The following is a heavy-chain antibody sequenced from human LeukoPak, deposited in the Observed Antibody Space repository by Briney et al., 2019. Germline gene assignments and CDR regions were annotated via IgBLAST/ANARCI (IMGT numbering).Heavy chain of an antibody. J-gene: IGHJ4*02. D-gene: IGHD2-2*03. CDR1: GFTFSSYG. V-gene: IGHV3-30*03. CDR2: ISYDGSNK. CDR3: ARDGYCSSTSCYPYY. Sequence: GGSLRLSCAASGFTFSSYGMHWVRQAPGKGLEWVAVISYDGSNKYYADSVKGRFTISRDNSKNTLYLQMNSLRAEDTAVYYCARDGYCSSTSCYPYYWGQGTLVTVSS.